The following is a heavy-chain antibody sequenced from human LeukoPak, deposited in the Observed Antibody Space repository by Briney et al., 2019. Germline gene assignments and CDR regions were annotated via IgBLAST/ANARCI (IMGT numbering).Heavy chain of an antibody. CDR3: VGSSGWWGFDY. D-gene: IGHD6-19*01. J-gene: IGHJ4*02. CDR2: ISYDGSNK. V-gene: IGHV3-30*04. CDR1: GFTFSSYA. Sequence: PGRSLRLSCAASGFTFSSYAMHWVRQAPGKGLEWVAVISYDGSNKYYADSVKGRFTISRDNSKNTLYLQMNSLRAEGTAVYYCVGSSGWWGFDYWGQGTLVTVSS.